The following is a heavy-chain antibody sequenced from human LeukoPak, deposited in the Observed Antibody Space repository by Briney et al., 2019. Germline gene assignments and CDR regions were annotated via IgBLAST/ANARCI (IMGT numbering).Heavy chain of an antibody. J-gene: IGHJ4*02. V-gene: IGHV3-21*01. Sequence: PGGSLRLSCAASGFTFSSYAMNWVRQAPGKGLEWVSSISSSSSYIYYADSVKGRFTISRDNAKNSLYLQMNSLRAEDTAVYYCASWGKKGPFDYWGQGTLVTVSS. CDR2: ISSSSSYI. CDR3: ASWGKKGPFDY. D-gene: IGHD3-16*01. CDR1: GFTFSSYA.